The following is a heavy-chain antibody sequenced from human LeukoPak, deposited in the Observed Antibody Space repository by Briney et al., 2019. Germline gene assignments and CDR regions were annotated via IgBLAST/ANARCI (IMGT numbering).Heavy chain of an antibody. D-gene: IGHD6-19*01. Sequence: ASVKVSCKASGYTFTSYGISWVRQAPGPGLEWMGWISAYNGNTNYAQKLQGRVTMTTDTSTSTAYMELRSLRSDDTAVYYCARDWDSSGWHWGNWFDPWGQGTLVTVSS. V-gene: IGHV1-18*01. J-gene: IGHJ5*02. CDR3: ARDWDSSGWHWGNWFDP. CDR2: ISAYNGNT. CDR1: GYTFTSYG.